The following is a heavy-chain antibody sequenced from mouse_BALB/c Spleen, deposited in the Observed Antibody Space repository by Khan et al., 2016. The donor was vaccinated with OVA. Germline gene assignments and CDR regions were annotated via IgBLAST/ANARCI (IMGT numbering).Heavy chain of an antibody. D-gene: IGHD1-1*01. J-gene: IGHJ2*01. Sequence: VQLKQSGPGLVKPSQSLSLTCTVTGYSITSDYASNWFRQFPVKKLEWMGYISCSGSSSYNPSLNSRISITRATSKNQFFRQLNSVTTEDTAIYYRARDYGTSYYYFDYWSQGTTRTVSS. CDR3: ARDYGTSYYYFDY. CDR1: GYSITSDYA. V-gene: IGHV3-2*02. CDR2: ISCSGSS.